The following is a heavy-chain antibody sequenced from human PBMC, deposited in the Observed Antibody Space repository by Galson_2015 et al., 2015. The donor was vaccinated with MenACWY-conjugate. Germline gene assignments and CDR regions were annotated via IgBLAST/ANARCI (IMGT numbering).Heavy chain of an antibody. D-gene: IGHD2-15*01. V-gene: IGHV4-59*08. CDR3: AGHDVVGEYRNGMDV. Sequence: ETLSLTCTVSGGSVSGYYWSWVRQAPGEVLEWIGYIYYGGTTLYNPSLRSRVTVAVDTSRNLVFLKLRSVTATDTAVYYCAGHDVVGEYRNGMDVWGQGTTVTVSS. CDR1: GGSVSGYY. J-gene: IGHJ6*02. CDR2: IYYGGTT.